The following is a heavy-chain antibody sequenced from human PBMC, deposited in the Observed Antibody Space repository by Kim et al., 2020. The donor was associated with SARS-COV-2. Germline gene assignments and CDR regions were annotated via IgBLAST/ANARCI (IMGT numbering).Heavy chain of an antibody. Sequence: SETLSLTCAVYGGSFSGYYWSWIRQPPGKGLEWIGEINHSGSTNYNPSLKSRVTISVDTSKNQFSLKLSSVTAADTAVYYCARGTLRKVPWDTHPRTRGARENWFDPWGQGTLVTVSS. CDR3: ARGTLRKVPWDTHPRTRGARENWFDP. D-gene: IGHD1-26*01. J-gene: IGHJ5*02. CDR2: INHSGST. CDR1: GGSFSGYY. V-gene: IGHV4-34*01.